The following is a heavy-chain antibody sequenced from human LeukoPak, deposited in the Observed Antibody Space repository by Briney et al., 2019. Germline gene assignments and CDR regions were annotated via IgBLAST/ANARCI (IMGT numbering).Heavy chain of an antibody. J-gene: IGHJ4*02. CDR3: ARDPSNTSGRYAYFDY. CDR1: CFTFTRYG. CDR2: ISAYNGDT. D-gene: IGHD6-19*01. V-gene: IGHV1-18*01. Sequence: ASVKVSCKASCFTFTRYGISWVRQAPGQGLEWMGWISAYNGDTNYAQKFQGRVTLTTDTSTSTAYMELRSLRSDDTAVYYCARDPSNTSGRYAYFDYWGQGTLVTVSS.